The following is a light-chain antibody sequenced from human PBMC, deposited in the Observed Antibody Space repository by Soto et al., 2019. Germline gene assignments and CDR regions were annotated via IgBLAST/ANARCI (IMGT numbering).Light chain of an antibody. CDR2: EVS. CDR1: SSDVGSYNR. V-gene: IGLV2-18*02. CDR3: YSFPSSNTYV. Sequence: QSALTQPPSVSGSPGQSGTISCTGTSSDVGSYNRVSWYQQPPGTAPKVIIYEVSNRPSGVPDRFSGSKSGNTASLTISGLQPEDEAEYYCYSFPSSNTYVFGTGTKLTVL. J-gene: IGLJ1*01.